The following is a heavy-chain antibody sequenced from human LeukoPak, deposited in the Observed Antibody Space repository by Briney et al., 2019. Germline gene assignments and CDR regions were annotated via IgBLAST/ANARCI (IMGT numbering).Heavy chain of an antibody. CDR3: ARDPVLDY. CDR2: ISSSGGNI. CDR1: GFTFSSYE. Sequence: GGSLRLSRAASGFTFSSYEMNWVRQAPGKGMEWVSYISSSGGNIYYADSVKGRFTISRYNAKNSLYLQMNSLRAEDAAVYYCARDPVLDYWGQGTLVTVSS. J-gene: IGHJ4*02. V-gene: IGHV3-48*03. D-gene: IGHD4-17*01.